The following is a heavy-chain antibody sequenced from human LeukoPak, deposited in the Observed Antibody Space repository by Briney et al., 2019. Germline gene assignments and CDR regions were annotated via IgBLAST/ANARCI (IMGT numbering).Heavy chain of an antibody. CDR2: ISSSGST. CDR3: VRENSGWPPLY. V-gene: IGHV4-61*03. D-gene: IGHD6-19*01. Sequence: SETLSLNCTVSGGSVGSDDHHWSWIRQPPGKGLEWIGYISSSGSTNYNSSLKSRVTISADTSKNHFSLKLSSVIAADTAVYYCVRENSGWPPLYWGQGTLVTVSS. J-gene: IGHJ4*02. CDR1: GGSVGSDDHH.